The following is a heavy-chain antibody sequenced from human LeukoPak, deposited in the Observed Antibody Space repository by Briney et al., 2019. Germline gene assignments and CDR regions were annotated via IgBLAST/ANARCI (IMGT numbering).Heavy chain of an antibody. Sequence: PGGSLRLSCAASGFTFSSYAMNWVRQAPGKGLVWVSRIKSDGSSTSYADSVKGRFTISRDNAKNTLYLQMNSLRAEDTAVYYCTRDRGGSYDFDYWGQGTLVTVSS. CDR1: GFTFSSYA. J-gene: IGHJ4*02. CDR3: TRDRGGSYDFDY. CDR2: IKSDGSST. V-gene: IGHV3-74*01. D-gene: IGHD1-26*01.